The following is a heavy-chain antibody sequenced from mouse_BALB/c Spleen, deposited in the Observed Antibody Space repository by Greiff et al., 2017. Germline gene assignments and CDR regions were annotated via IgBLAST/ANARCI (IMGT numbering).Heavy chain of an antibody. J-gene: IGHJ2*01. Sequence: EVKLVESGGGLVKPGGSLKLSCAASGFTFSSYAMSWVRQSPEKRLEWVAEISSGGSYTYYPDTVTGRFTISRDNAKNTLYLEMSSLRSEDTAMYYCARGGSSPRTGFDYWGQGTTLTVSS. V-gene: IGHV5-9-4*01. CDR1: GFTFSSYA. CDR3: ARGGSSPRTGFDY. CDR2: ISSGGSYT. D-gene: IGHD1-1*01.